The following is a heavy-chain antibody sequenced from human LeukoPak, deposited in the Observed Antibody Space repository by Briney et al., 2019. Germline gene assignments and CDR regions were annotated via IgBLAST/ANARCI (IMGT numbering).Heavy chain of an antibody. Sequence: GGSLRLSCAASGFTFSSYEMNWVRQAPGKGLEWVSSISGSSSFIYYADSVKGRFTISRDNAKNSLFLQMNSLRAEDTAVYYCARARRDFWGDPFDYWGLGTLVTVSS. CDR3: ARARRDFWGDPFDY. J-gene: IGHJ4*02. V-gene: IGHV3-21*01. CDR2: ISGSSSFI. CDR1: GFTFSSYE. D-gene: IGHD3-3*01.